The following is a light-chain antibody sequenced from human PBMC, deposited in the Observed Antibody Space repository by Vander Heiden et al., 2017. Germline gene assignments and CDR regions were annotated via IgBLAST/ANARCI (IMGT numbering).Light chain of an antibody. CDR3: SSYRAIGTLV. Sequence: TISCPGTSRDVAGPHYAPWYQQHLGPASKLMIYDVTYRPSGVSSRFSGSKSGNTTSLTISGLQNEDEADYYCSSYRAIGTLVFGGGTKVTVL. CDR1: SRDVAGPHY. V-gene: IGLV2-14*01. CDR2: DVT. J-gene: IGLJ2*01.